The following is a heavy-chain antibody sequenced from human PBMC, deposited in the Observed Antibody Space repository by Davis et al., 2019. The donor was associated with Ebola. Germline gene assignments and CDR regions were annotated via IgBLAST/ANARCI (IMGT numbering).Heavy chain of an antibody. CDR1: GFVFSRKW. D-gene: IGHD6-13*01. J-gene: IGHJ4*02. CDR3: ARIWGIAAADSDY. Sequence: GESLKISCAASGFVFSRKWMNWVRQAPGKGLEWVATIQPDGSGQYYVDSVKGRFTISRDNAKNSLYLQMNSLRAEDTAVYYCARIWGIAAADSDYWGQGTLVTVSS. V-gene: IGHV3-7*01. CDR2: IQPDGSGQ.